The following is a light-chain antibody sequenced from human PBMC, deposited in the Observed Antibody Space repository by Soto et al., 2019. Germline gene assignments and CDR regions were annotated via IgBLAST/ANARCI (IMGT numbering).Light chain of an antibody. CDR1: QTLTTRF. CDR2: GAS. CDR3: QQYADLPYT. Sequence: EIMLTQSPGTLSLSPGERATLSCMASQTLTTRFLAWYQQKPGQAPRLLIYGASSRATGIPDRFSGSGSGTEYTLTISRLEPEDFAVYSCQQYADLPYTFGQGTTLEIK. V-gene: IGKV3-20*01. J-gene: IGKJ2*01.